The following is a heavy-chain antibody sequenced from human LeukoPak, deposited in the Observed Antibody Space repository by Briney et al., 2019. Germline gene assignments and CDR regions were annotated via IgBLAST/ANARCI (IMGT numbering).Heavy chain of an antibody. V-gene: IGHV5-51*01. CDR2: IYPGDSDT. Sequence: GESLKISCKGSEYNFTTYWIGWVRQMSGKGLEWMGIIYPGDSDTRYSPSFQGQVTMSADKSINTAHLQWSSLKASDTAMYYCARQSYSGYEHPHGVDVWGQGTTVAVFS. CDR3: ARQSYSGYEHPHGVDV. J-gene: IGHJ6*02. D-gene: IGHD5-12*01. CDR1: EYNFTTYW.